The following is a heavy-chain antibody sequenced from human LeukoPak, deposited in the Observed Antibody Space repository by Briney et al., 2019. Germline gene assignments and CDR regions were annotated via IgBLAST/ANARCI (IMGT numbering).Heavy chain of an antibody. CDR1: GFTFSDYY. CDR2: INHSGST. Sequence: GSLRLSCAASGFTFSDYYWSWIRQPPGKGLEWIGEINHSGSTNYNPSLKSRVTISVDTSKNQFSLKLGSVTAADTAVYYCARGVRVLRFLEWLPESSYYFDYWGQGTLVTVSS. V-gene: IGHV4-34*01. D-gene: IGHD3-3*01. J-gene: IGHJ4*02. CDR3: ARGVRVLRFLEWLPESSYYFDY.